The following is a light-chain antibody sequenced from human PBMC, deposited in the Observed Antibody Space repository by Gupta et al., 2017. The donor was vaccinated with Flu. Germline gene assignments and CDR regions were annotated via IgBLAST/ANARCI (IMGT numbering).Light chain of an antibody. J-gene: IGKJ2*03. CDR1: QSLLHSNGYNY. CDR3: MQAIQTPRS. Sequence: DIVMTQSPLSQPVTPGEPASISCRSSQSLLHSNGYNYLDWYLQKPGQSPQLLIYLGSNRASGVPDRFSGSGSGTDFTLKISRVEAEDVGVYYCMQAIQTPRSFGQGTKLEIK. CDR2: LGS. V-gene: IGKV2-28*01.